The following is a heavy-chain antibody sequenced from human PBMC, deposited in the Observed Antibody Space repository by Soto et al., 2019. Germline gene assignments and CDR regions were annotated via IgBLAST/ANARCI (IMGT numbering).Heavy chain of an antibody. CDR2: VSPPFRTS. D-gene: IGHD3-10*01. V-gene: IGHV1-69*01. Sequence: HVQLVQSVAEVKKPGSSVKVSCKNSGVSFNNNGIGWVRQAPGNGLEWMGGVSPPFRTSNYARKFQGRISITADASTGTVNMELRSLTSEDTAQYYCARVLYYGSGSYSPYGMDVWGQGTKVSVSS. J-gene: IGHJ6*02. CDR3: ARVLYYGSGSYSPYGMDV. CDR1: GVSFNNNG.